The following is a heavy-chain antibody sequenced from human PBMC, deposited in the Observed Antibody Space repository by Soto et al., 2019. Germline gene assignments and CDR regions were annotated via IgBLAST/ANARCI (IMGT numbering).Heavy chain of an antibody. V-gene: IGHV3-13*01. J-gene: IGHJ6*02. D-gene: IGHD6-19*01. CDR3: ARDLTVADPIINYYYYYGMDV. Sequence: GGSLRLSCAASGFTFSSYDMHWVRQATGKGLEWVSAIGTAGDTYYPGSVKGRFTISRENAKNSLYLQMNSLRAEDTAVYYCARDLTVADPIINYYYYYGMDVWGQGTTVTVFS. CDR2: IGTAGDT. CDR1: GFTFSSYD.